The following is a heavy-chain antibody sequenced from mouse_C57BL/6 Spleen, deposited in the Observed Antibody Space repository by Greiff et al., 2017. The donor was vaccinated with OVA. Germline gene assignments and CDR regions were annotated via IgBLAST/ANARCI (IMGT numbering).Heavy chain of an antibody. CDR3: TRVLYDYDYYAMDY. CDR2: IDPETGGT. CDR1: GYTFTDYE. D-gene: IGHD2-4*01. J-gene: IGHJ4*01. Sequence: QVQLKESGAELVRPGASVTLSCKASGYTFTDYEMHWVKQTPVHGLEWIGAIDPETGGTAYNQKFKGKAILTAAKSSSTAYMELRSLTSEDSAVYYCTRVLYDYDYYAMDYWGQGTSVTVSS. V-gene: IGHV1-15*01.